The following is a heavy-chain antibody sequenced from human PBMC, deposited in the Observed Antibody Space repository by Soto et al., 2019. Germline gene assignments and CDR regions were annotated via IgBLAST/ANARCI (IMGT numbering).Heavy chain of an antibody. D-gene: IGHD4-17*01. J-gene: IGHJ4*02. CDR1: GGSISSGGYY. CDR2: IFYSGST. Sequence: SETLSLTCTVSGGSISSGGYYWSWIRQSPRKGLEWIGYIFYSGSTFYNPSLKSRVTISIDTSKNQFSLNLNSVTAADTAVYYCARDDYGGHFDIWGQGTLVTVSS. CDR3: ARDDYGGHFDI. V-gene: IGHV4-30-4*01.